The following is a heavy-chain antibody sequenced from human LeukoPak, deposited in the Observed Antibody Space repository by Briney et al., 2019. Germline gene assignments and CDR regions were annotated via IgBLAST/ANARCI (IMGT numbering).Heavy chain of an antibody. J-gene: IGHJ4*02. CDR3: GKETGIILVRGAVDY. Sequence: EGSLRLSCAASGFAFSSYAMSWVRQAPGKGLEWVSVTSGSGGNPYYADSVKGRFTISRVNSKNTVYLHMNSLRAEDTALYYCGKETGIILVRGAVDYWGQGTLVTVSS. D-gene: IGHD3-10*01. CDR2: TSGSGGNP. V-gene: IGHV3-23*01. CDR1: GFAFSSYA.